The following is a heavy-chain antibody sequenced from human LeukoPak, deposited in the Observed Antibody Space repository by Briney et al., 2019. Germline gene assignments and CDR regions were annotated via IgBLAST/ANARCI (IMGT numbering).Heavy chain of an antibody. CDR1: GIIVRTST. J-gene: IGHJ3*02. Sequence: GGSLRLSCVASGIIVRTSTMIWVRQAPGKGLEWVSSISSSSSYIYYADSVKGRFTISKDNAKNALYLQMNSLRAEDTAVYYCARDQIAAADNDAFDIWGQGTMVTVSS. D-gene: IGHD6-13*01. CDR2: ISSSSSYI. V-gene: IGHV3-21*06. CDR3: ARDQIAAADNDAFDI.